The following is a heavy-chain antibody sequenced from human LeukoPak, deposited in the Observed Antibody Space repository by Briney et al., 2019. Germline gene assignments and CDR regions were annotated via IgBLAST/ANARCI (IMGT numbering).Heavy chain of an antibody. J-gene: IGHJ4*02. V-gene: IGHV4-34*01. CDR2: INHSGST. Sequence: SETLSLTCAVYGGSFSGYYWSWIRQPPGKGLEWIGEINHSGSTNYNPSLKGRVTISVDTSKNQFSLKLSSVTAADTAVYYCARGVSNGSLPFDYWGQGTLVTVSS. CDR3: ARGVSNGSLPFDY. D-gene: IGHD1-26*01. CDR1: GGSFSGYY.